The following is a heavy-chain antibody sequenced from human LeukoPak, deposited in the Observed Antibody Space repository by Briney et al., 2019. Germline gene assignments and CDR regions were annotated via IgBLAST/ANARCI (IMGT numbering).Heavy chain of an antibody. J-gene: IGHJ4*02. Sequence: GGSLRLSCAASGFTVSSNYMSWVRQAPGKGLEWISVIYNDDNTNYADSVKGRFIISRDNSKNTLYLQMNSLRAEDTAVYFCAKASQWLAFDYWGQGTLVTVSS. D-gene: IGHD6-19*01. CDR2: IYNDDNT. CDR3: AKASQWLAFDY. V-gene: IGHV3-66*01. CDR1: GFTVSSNY.